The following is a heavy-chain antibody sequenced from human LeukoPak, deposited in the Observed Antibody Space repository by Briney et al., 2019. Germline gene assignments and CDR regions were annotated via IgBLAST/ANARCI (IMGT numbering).Heavy chain of an antibody. J-gene: IGHJ5*02. CDR2: IRSKANSYAT. CDR1: GFTFSGSA. D-gene: IGHD3-22*01. V-gene: IGHV3-73*01. Sequence: GGSLRLSCAASGFTFSGSAMHWVRQASGKGLEWVGRIRSKANSYATAYAASVKGRFTISRDDSKNTAYLQMNSRKTEDTAVYYCTRPHYYDSSGYYWFDPWGQGTLVTVSS. CDR3: TRPHYYDSSGYYWFDP.